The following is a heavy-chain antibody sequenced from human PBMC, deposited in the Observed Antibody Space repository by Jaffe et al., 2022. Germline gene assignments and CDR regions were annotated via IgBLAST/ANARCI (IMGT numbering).Heavy chain of an antibody. V-gene: IGHV4-34*01. Sequence: QVQLQQWGAGLLKPSETLSLTCAVYGGSFSGYYWSWIRQPPGKGLEWIGEINHSGSTNYNPSLKSRVTISVDTSKNQFSLKLSSVTAADTAVYYCARGYPSSWYREYYYYMDVWGKGTTVTVSS. D-gene: IGHD6-13*01. CDR2: INHSGST. CDR3: ARGYPSSWYREYYYYMDV. J-gene: IGHJ6*03. CDR1: GGSFSGYY.